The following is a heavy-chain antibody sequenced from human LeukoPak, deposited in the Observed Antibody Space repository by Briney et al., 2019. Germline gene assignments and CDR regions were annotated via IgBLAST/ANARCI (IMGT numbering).Heavy chain of an antibody. D-gene: IGHD3-22*01. CDR1: GFTFSSYG. CDR2: ISGSGGTT. V-gene: IGHV3-23*01. CDR3: AKTNGYYSD. Sequence: GGSLRLSCAASGFTFSSYGMNWVRQAPGKGPEWVSGISGSGGTTYYADSVKGRFTISRDNSKNSLSLQVSSLRAEDTAVYYCAKTNGYYSDWGQGTLVTVSS. J-gene: IGHJ4*02.